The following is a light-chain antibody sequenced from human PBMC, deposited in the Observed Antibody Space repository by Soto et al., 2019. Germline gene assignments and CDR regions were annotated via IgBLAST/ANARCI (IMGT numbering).Light chain of an antibody. CDR2: WAS. Sequence: DIVMTQSPEYLTVSLGERATITCKSSQSVLSNSNNENYLVWYQQKPGQPPRLLIYWASTRESGVPDRFSGSRSRTESTLNLSSLRAEHVAVYHCQQYYSYPLTFGVGTKVEIQ. J-gene: IGKJ4*02. V-gene: IGKV4-1*01. CDR3: QQYYSYPLT. CDR1: QSVLSNSNNENY.